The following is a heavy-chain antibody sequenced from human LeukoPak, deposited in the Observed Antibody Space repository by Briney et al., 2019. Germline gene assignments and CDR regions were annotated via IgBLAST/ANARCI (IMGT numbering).Heavy chain of an antibody. CDR3: ARDLMPSNTVVTATNWFDP. D-gene: IGHD2-15*01. V-gene: IGHV1-18*01. CDR2: ISAYNGNT. CDR1: GYTFTSYG. Sequence: ASVKVSCKASGYTFTSYGISWVRQAPGQGLEWMGWISAYNGNTNYAQKLQGRVTMTTDTSTSTAYMELRGLRSEDTAVYYCARDLMPSNTVVTATNWFDPWGQGTLVTVSS. J-gene: IGHJ5*02.